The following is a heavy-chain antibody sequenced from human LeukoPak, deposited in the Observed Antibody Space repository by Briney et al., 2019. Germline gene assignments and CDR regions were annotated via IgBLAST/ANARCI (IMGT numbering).Heavy chain of an antibody. D-gene: IGHD1-26*01. CDR1: GFTFDDCG. J-gene: IGHJ5*02. CDR2: INWNGGCT. CDR3: AREGSYSSWFDP. V-gene: IGHV3-20*04. Sequence: GGSLRLSCAASGFTFDDCGMSWVRQAPGKGLEWVSGINWNGGCTGYADSVKGRFTISRDNAKNSLYLQMNSLRAEDTALYYCAREGSYSSWFDPWGQGTLVTVSS.